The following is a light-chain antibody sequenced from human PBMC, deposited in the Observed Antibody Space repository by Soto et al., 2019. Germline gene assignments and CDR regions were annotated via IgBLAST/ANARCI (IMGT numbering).Light chain of an antibody. V-gene: IGLV2-14*01. J-gene: IGLJ1*01. CDR3: SSYSISTAYL. Sequence: QSVLTQAACVSGSPGQSITISCTGTSSDVGGYDYVSWYQLHPGKAPKLMVFVVSNRPSGVSYRFSGSKSGNTASLTISGLQAEDEADYFCSSYSISTAYLFGTGTKVTV. CDR1: SSDVGGYDY. CDR2: VVS.